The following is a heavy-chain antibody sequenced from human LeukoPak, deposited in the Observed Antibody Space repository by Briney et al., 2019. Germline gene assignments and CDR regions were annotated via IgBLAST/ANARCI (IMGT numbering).Heavy chain of an antibody. CDR1: GFTFSSYG. J-gene: IGHJ1*01. V-gene: IGHV3-30*18. Sequence: GGSLRLSCAASGFTFSSYGMHWVRQAPGKGLEWVAVISYDGSNKYYADSVKGRFIISRDNSKNTLYLQMNSLRAEDTAVYYCAKASSGFVLHWGQGTLVTVSS. CDR2: ISYDGSNK. CDR3: AKASSGFVLH. D-gene: IGHD3-22*01.